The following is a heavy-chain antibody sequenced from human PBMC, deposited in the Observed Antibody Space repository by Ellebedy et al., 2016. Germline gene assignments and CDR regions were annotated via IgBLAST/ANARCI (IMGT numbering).Heavy chain of an antibody. D-gene: IGHD4-17*01. V-gene: IGHV4-31*03. CDR3: ARGGGLRSRAFDI. CDR2: IYYSGST. J-gene: IGHJ3*02. CDR1: GGSISSGGYY. Sequence: SETLSLXXTVSGGSISSGGYYWSWIRQHPGKGLEWIGYIYYSGSTYYNPSLKSRVTISVDTSKNQFSLKLSSVTAADTAVYYCARGGGLRSRAFDIWGQGTMVTVSS.